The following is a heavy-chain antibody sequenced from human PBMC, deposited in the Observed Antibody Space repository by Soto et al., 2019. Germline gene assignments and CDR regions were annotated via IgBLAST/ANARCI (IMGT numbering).Heavy chain of an antibody. D-gene: IGHD1-26*01. V-gene: IGHV3-21*01. CDR3: GRGRKCELLPIEY. J-gene: IGHJ4*02. CDR2: IDTSSNSLYI. CDR1: GFALSSYN. Sequence: XGSLILSCVAAGFALSSYNMDWVRQAPGKGLEWVSSIDTSSNSLYIYYVDSVKGRFTISRDNAKNSLYLQMNSLRAEDTAVYYCGRGRKCELLPIEYWGQRNVVTVSS.